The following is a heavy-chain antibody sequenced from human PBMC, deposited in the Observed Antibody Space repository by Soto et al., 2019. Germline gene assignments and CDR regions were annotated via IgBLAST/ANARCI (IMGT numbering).Heavy chain of an antibody. Sequence: QEQLVESGGGVVQPGRSLRLSCAASGFSFRTYAMHWVRQAPGKGLEWVAVISSDGRKEFYVDSVKGRFTISRDNSKNTLYLQMNSPRADDTAMYYCARDNGGYWGQGNLVTVSS. CDR3: ARDNGGY. D-gene: IGHD2-8*01. CDR2: ISSDGRKE. J-gene: IGHJ4*02. V-gene: IGHV3-30*04. CDR1: GFSFRTYA.